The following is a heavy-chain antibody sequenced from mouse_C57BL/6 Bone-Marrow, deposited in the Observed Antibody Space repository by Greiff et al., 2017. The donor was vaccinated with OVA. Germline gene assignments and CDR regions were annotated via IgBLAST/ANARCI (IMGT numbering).Heavy chain of an antibody. CDR3: VRHDVYWYFDV. V-gene: IGHV10-1*01. J-gene: IGHJ1*03. CDR1: GFSFNTYA. D-gene: IGHD2-3*01. CDR2: IRSKSNNYAT. Sequence: EVQLMESGGGLVQPKGSLKLSCAASGFSFNTYAMNWVRQAPGKGLEWVARIRSKSNNYATYYADSVKDRFTISRDDSESMLYLQMNNLKTEDTAMYYCVRHDVYWYFDVWGTGTAVTVSS.